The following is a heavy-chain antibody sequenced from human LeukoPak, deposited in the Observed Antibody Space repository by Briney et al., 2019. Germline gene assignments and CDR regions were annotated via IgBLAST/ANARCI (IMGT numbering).Heavy chain of an antibody. J-gene: IGHJ4*02. CDR3: ARKREGPTTGIDS. V-gene: IGHV4-39*07. CDR1: GASISSTNSY. Sequence: SETLSLTCTVSGASISSTNSYWGCIPQSPRTGLEWIGNIYSSGRSYYNPSIKSRVTISIDTSDKQFSLKLTSVTAAATAVYYCARKREGPTTGIDSWGEGTLVTVSS. D-gene: IGHD1-26*01. CDR2: IYSSGRS.